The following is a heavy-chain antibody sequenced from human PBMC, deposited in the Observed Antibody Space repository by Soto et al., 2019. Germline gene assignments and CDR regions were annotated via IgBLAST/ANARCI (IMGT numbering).Heavy chain of an antibody. Sequence: TLSLTCTVSGGSFSNGAFYWSWIRQRPGKGLEWVGYISYTGSTSYNPSLLSRLTLSVDTSNSQFSLNLTSVTAADTAVYYCARTNKHGGFGDCYDFWGQGTLVTASS. V-gene: IGHV4-31*03. CDR3: ARTNKHGGFGDCYDF. J-gene: IGHJ4*02. D-gene: IGHD2-21*02. CDR1: GGSFSNGAFY. CDR2: ISYTGST.